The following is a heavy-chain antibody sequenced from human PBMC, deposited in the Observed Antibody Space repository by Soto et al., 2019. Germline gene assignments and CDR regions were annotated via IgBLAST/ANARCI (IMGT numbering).Heavy chain of an antibody. V-gene: IGHV4-30-4*01. CDR2: IYYSGST. CDR3: ARSQITMVRGVIITRALDY. Sequence: SETLSLTCTVSGGSISSGDYYWSWIRQPPGKGLEWIGYIYYSGSTYYNPSLKSRVTVSVDTSKNQFSLKLSSVTAADTAVYYCARSQITMVRGVIITRALDYWGQGTLVTVSS. J-gene: IGHJ4*02. CDR1: GGSISSGDYY. D-gene: IGHD3-10*01.